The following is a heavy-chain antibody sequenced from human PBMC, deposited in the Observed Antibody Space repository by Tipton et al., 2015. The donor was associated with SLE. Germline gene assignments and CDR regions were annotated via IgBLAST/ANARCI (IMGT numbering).Heavy chain of an antibody. V-gene: IGHV3-21*03. CDR1: GFIFSSYT. J-gene: IGHJ4*02. CDR2: ISSSSSYI. Sequence: SLRLSCAASGFIFSSYTMNWVRQAAGKGLEWVSSISSSSSYIYYADSVKGRFTISRDNAKNSLYLQMNSLRAEDTAVYYCARGPQDYGGNLGYWGQGTLVTVSS. CDR3: ARGPQDYGGNLGY. D-gene: IGHD4-23*01.